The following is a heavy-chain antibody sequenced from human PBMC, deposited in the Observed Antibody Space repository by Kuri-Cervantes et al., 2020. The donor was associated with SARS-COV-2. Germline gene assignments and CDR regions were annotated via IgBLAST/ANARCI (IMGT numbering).Heavy chain of an antibody. D-gene: IGHD5-18*01. CDR1: GFTFSGSA. CDR3: ARDGRIQLWLIQYYFDY. J-gene: IGHJ4*02. Sequence: GESLKISCAASGFTFSGSAMHWVRLASGKGLEWVGRIRSKANSYATAYAASVKGRFTISRDDSKNTAYLQMNSLRAEDTAVYYCARDGRIQLWLIQYYFDYWGQGTLVTVSS. V-gene: IGHV3-73*01. CDR2: IRSKANSYAT.